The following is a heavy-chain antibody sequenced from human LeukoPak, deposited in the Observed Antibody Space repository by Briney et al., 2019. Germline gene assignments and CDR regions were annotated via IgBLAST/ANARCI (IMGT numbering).Heavy chain of an antibody. CDR2: IIPILGIT. CDR1: GGSFSSYA. J-gene: IGHJ4*02. V-gene: IGHV1-69*04. D-gene: IGHD7-27*01. Sequence: GASVKVSCKASGGSFSSYAISWVRQAPGQGLEWMGRIIPILGITNYAQKFQGRVTITADKSTSTAYMELSSLRSEDTAVYYCARPKGVELGIFDYWGQGTLVTVSS. CDR3: ARPKGVELGIFDY.